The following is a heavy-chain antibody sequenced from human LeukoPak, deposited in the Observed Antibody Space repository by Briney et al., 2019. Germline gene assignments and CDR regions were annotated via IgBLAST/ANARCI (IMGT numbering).Heavy chain of an antibody. Sequence: PSETLSLTCTVSGGSISSYYWSWLRQPPGKGLEWIGYIYYSGSTNYNPSLKSRVTISVDTSKNQFSLKLSSVTAADTAVYYCARSGLVGVSIDYWGQGTLVTVSS. CDR2: IYYSGST. CDR3: ARSGLVGVSIDY. J-gene: IGHJ4*02. CDR1: GGSISSYY. D-gene: IGHD1-26*01. V-gene: IGHV4-59*01.